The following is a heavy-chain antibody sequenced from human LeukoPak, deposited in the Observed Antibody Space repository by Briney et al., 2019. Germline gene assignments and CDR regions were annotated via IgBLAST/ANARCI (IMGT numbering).Heavy chain of an antibody. CDR3: AIISAIVCHH. CDR1: GYSFRSYW. D-gene: IGHD2-21*01. CDR2: IKGEGSST. Sequence: GGSLRLSCAVSGYSFRSYWMHWVRHAPGKGVVWVASIKGEGSSTTYAVYVKCPFTMSRDNGDCKLYLQMMSLRVEDTAVYDCAIISAIVCHHWGQGTLVTFPS. V-gene: IGHV3-74*03. J-gene: IGHJ4*02.